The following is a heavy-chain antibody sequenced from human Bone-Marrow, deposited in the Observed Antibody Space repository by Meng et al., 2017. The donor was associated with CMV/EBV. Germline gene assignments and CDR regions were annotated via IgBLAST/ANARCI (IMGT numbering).Heavy chain of an antibody. CDR3: AKETSLTTSWYYYGMDV. V-gene: IGHV3-52*01. J-gene: IGHJ6*02. CDR2: IKCDGSEK. Sequence: GESLKISCAASGFTFSSSWMHWVCQAPEKGLEWVADIKCDGSEKYYVDSVKGRFTISRDNAKNTLYLQMNSLRAEDTAVYYCAKETSLTTSWYYYGMDVWGQGTTVTVYS. CDR1: GFTFSSSW. D-gene: IGHD1-14*01.